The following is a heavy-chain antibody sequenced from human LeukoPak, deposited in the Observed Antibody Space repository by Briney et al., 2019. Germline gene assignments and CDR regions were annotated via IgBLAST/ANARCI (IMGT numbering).Heavy chain of an antibody. CDR1: GFTFSGSA. CDR3: ARVGAAGTSI. Sequence: GGSLRLSCAASGFTFSGSAMHWVRQASGKGLEWVGRIRSKANSYATAYAASVKGRFTISRDDSKNTAYLQMNSLKTEDTAVYYCARVGAAGTSIWGQGTMVTVSS. V-gene: IGHV3-73*01. D-gene: IGHD6-13*01. J-gene: IGHJ3*02. CDR2: IRSKANSYAT.